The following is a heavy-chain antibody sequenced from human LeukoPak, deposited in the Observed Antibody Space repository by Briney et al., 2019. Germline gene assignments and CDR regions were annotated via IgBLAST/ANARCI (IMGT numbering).Heavy chain of an antibody. V-gene: IGHV3-72*01. CDR2: STKSANTYNT. D-gene: IGHD5-18*01. CDR1: GFSFSDNF. J-gene: IGHJ4*02. Sequence: PGGSLRLSCAVSGFSFSDNFMDWVRQAPGKGLEWVGRSTKSANTYNTHYAASVKGRFTISRDDSDNSMYLQMNSLKTEDTAVYYCSRARMGDGFNYVWGLGTLVTVSS. CDR3: SRARMGDGFNYV.